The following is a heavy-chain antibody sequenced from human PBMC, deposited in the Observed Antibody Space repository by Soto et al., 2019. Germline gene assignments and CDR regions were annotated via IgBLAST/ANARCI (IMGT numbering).Heavy chain of an antibody. Sequence: VQLLESGGGLVQPGGSLRLACTASGFTFNHYAMRWVRQAPGKGLEWVSAVSGRGGSTKYADSVKGRFIISRDNSNNTLYLQMDSLRGEDTAVYYCAKDSTVTTSLYFYYYGFDVWGQGTTVTVSS. V-gene: IGHV3-23*01. CDR2: VSGRGGST. J-gene: IGHJ6*01. CDR3: AKDSTVTTSLYFYYYGFDV. D-gene: IGHD4-17*01. CDR1: GFTFNHYA.